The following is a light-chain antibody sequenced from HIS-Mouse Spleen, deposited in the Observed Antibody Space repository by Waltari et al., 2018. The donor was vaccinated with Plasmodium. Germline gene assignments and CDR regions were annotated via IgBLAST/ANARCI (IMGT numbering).Light chain of an antibody. V-gene: IGLV3-10*01. CDR3: YSTDSSGNHRV. CDR1: AFPKKY. CDR2: EDS. Sequence: SYELTQPPSVSVSPGQTARITCSGVAFPKKYPFCYKQKSGQAPVLVIYEDSKRPSGIPERFSGSSSGTMATLTISGAQVEDEADYYCYSTDSSGNHRVFGGGTKLTVL. J-gene: IGLJ3*02.